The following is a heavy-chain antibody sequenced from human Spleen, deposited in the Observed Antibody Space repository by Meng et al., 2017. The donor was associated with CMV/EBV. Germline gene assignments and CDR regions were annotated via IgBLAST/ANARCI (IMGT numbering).Heavy chain of an antibody. CDR1: GGSFSGYY. D-gene: IGHD4-11*01. CDR3: ARLLHITVTFTFLDVYYFDY. J-gene: IGHJ4*02. V-gene: IGHV4-34*01. Sequence: SETLSLTCAVYGGSFSGYYWSWIRQPPGKGLEWIGEITHSGSTNYNPSLKSRVTISVDTSKNQFSLKLSSVTAADTAVYYCARLLHITVTFTFLDVYYFDYWGQGTLVTVSS. CDR2: ITHSGST.